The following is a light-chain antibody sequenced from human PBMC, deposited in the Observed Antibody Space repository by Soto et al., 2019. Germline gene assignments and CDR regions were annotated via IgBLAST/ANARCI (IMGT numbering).Light chain of an antibody. CDR1: SSNIGAGYD. Sequence: QSVLTQPPSVSGAPGQRVTISCSGTSSNIGAGYDVHWYHQLPGTAPKLLIFGNNNRPSGVPARFSASRSGTSASLAITGLQAEDEADYYCQSFYTNLRGLVFGGGTKVTVL. CDR3: QSFYTNLRGLV. V-gene: IGLV1-40*01. CDR2: GNN. J-gene: IGLJ3*02.